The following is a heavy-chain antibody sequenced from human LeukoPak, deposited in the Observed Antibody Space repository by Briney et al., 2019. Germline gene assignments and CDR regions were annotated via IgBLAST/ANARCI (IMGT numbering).Heavy chain of an antibody. D-gene: IGHD2-8*01. V-gene: IGHV4-4*07. CDR2: IYTSGST. CDR1: GGSISSYD. CDR3: ARDQAGLMYGMDV. J-gene: IGHJ6*02. Sequence: SETLSLTCTVSGGSISSYDWSWIRQPAGKGLEWIGRIYTSGSTNYNPSLKSRVIMSVDTYKNQFSLKLNSVTAADTAVYYCARDQAGLMYGMDVWGQGTTVTVSS.